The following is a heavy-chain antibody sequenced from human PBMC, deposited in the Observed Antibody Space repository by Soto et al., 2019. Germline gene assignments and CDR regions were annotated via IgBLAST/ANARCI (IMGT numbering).Heavy chain of an antibody. Sequence: GGSLRLSCAASGFTFSTYWMTWVRQAPGKGLEWVANINQDGSEKYYVDSVKGRFTISRDNAKNSLYLQMNSLRAEDTSVYYCARGTIYCSGASCYPPYFDYWGQGTLVTVSS. CDR3: ARGTIYCSGASCYPPYFDY. J-gene: IGHJ4*02. D-gene: IGHD2-15*01. V-gene: IGHV3-7*01. CDR2: INQDGSEK. CDR1: GFTFSTYW.